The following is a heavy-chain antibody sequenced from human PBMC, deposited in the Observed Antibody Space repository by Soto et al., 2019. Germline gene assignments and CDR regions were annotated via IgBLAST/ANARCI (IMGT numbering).Heavy chain of an antibody. J-gene: IGHJ4*02. CDR3: AHFDWFIDY. CDR1: GFTFSSYA. D-gene: IGHD3-9*01. Sequence: LRLSCASSGFTFSSYAMSWVRQAPGKGLEWVSAISGSGASTYYADSVKGRFTISRDNSKNTLYLQMNSLRAEDTAVYYCAHFDWFIDYWGQGTLVTVSS. CDR2: ISGSGAST. V-gene: IGHV3-23*01.